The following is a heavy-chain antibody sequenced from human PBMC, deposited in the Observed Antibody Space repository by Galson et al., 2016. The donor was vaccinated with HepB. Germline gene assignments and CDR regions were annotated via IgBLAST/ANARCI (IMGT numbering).Heavy chain of an antibody. CDR3: ASHCGGDCYNNLADAFDI. Sequence: LTCTVSSGSISSSRYYWGWIRQPPGKGLEWIGSVYYSGTAYYDPSLKSRVSISVDTSKNQFSLRLSSVTAADTAVYYCASHCGGDCYNNLADAFDIWGRGTMVTVSS. CDR2: VYYSGTA. CDR1: SGSISSSRYY. D-gene: IGHD2-21*01. J-gene: IGHJ3*02. V-gene: IGHV4-39*01.